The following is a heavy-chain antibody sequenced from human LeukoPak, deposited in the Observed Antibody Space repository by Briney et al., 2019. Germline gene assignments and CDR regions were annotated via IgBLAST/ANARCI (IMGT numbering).Heavy chain of an antibody. CDR2: INPSGGST. CDR1: GYTFTSYY. V-gene: IGHV1-46*01. CDR3: ARDRKIYNKELSD. Sequence: ASVKVSCKASGYTFTSYYMHWVRQAPGQGLEWMGIINPSGGSTSDAQKFQGRVTMTRDMSTSTVYMELKSLRSDHTAVYYCARDRKIYNKELSDWGQGTLVTVSS. J-gene: IGHJ4*02. D-gene: IGHD3-16*02.